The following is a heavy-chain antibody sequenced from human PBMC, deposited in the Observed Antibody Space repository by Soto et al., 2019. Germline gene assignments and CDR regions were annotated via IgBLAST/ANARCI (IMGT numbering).Heavy chain of an antibody. CDR2: IYYSGST. J-gene: IGHJ4*02. CDR1: GGSISSYY. Sequence: PSETLSLTCTVSGGSISSYYWSWIRQHPGKGLEWIGYIYYSGSTYYNPSLKSRVTISVDTSKNQFSLKLSSVTAADTAVYYCARERDGYYYFDYWGQGTLVTVSS. CDR3: ARERDGYYYFDY. D-gene: IGHD5-12*01. V-gene: IGHV4-59*06.